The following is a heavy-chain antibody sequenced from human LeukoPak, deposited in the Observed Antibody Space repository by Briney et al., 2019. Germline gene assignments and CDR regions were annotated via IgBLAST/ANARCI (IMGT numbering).Heavy chain of an antibody. CDR1: GFTFSSYW. CDR2: INTDGGET. V-gene: IGHV3-74*03. CDR3: ARDPSGWYRGYFDY. J-gene: IGHJ4*02. Sequence: GGYLRLSCEASGFTFSSYWMHWVRQVPGKGLMWVSRINTDGGETTYADSVKGRFTISRDNSKNTLYLQMNSLRAEDTAVYYCARDPSGWYRGYFDYWGQGTLVTVSS. D-gene: IGHD6-19*01.